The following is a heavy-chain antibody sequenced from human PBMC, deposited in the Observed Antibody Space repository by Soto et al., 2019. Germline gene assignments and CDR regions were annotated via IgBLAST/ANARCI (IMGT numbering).Heavy chain of an antibody. V-gene: IGHV3-48*01. Sequence: PGGSLRLSCAASGFTFSSYSMNWVRQAPGKGLEWVSYISSSSSTIYYADSVKGRFTISRDNAKNSLYLQMNSLRAEDTAVYYCARVAIVATTDAFDIWGQGTMVTVS. CDR3: ARVAIVATTDAFDI. CDR2: ISSSSSTI. CDR1: GFTFSSYS. J-gene: IGHJ3*02. D-gene: IGHD5-12*01.